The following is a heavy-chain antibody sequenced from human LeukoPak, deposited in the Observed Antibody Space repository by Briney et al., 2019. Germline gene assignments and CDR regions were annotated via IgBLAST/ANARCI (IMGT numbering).Heavy chain of an antibody. Sequence: ASVKVSCKASGYTFTSYDINWVRQATGPGLEWMGWMNPNSGNTGYAQKFQDRVTMTRNTSISTAYMELSSLRSEDTAVYYCARGMGSGSYSAAYYFDYWGQGTLVTVSS. CDR2: MNPNSGNT. D-gene: IGHD3-22*01. CDR1: GYTFTSYD. V-gene: IGHV1-8*01. CDR3: ARGMGSGSYSAAYYFDY. J-gene: IGHJ4*02.